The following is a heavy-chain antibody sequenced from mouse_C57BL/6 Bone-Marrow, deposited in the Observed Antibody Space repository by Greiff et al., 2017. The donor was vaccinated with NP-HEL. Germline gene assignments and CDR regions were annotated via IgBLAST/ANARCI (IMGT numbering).Heavy chain of an antibody. J-gene: IGHJ1*03. CDR2: IFPGSGST. V-gene: IGHV1-75*01. CDR3: ARSDYGSSESDV. CDR1: GYTFTDYY. Sequence: VQLQQSGPELVKPGASVKISCKASGYTFTDYYINWVKQRPGKGLAWIGWIFPGSGSTFYNEKFKGKATLTVDQSSIPAYMLLSGLTSEDSAVYFCARSDYGSSESDVWGTGTTVTVSS. D-gene: IGHD1-1*01.